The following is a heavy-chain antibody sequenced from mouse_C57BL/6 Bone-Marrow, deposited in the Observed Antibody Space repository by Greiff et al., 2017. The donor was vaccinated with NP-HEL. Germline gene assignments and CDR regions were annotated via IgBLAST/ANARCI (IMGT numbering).Heavy chain of an antibody. CDR2: ISDGGSYT. CDR1: GFTFSSYA. CDR3: ARDEDYSHWYFDV. D-gene: IGHD2-12*01. V-gene: IGHV5-4*01. Sequence: EVMLVESGGGLVKPGGSLKLSCAASGFTFSSYAMSWVRQTPEKRLEWVATISDGGSYTYYPDNVKGRFTISRDNAKNNLYLQMSHLKSEDTAMYYCARDEDYSHWYFDVWGTRTTVTVSS. J-gene: IGHJ1*03.